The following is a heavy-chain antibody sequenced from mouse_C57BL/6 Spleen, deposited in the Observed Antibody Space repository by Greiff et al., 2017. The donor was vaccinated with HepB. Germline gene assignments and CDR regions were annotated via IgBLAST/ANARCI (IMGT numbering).Heavy chain of an antibody. V-gene: IGHV1-52*01. Sequence: QVQLKESGAELVRPGSSVKLSCKASGYTFTSYWMHWVKQRPIQGLEWIGNIDPSDSETHYNQKFKDKATLTVDKSSSTAYMQLSSLTSEDSASYYCDRSYYRSSYDYAMDYWGQGTSVTVSS. CDR3: DRSYYRSSYDYAMDY. CDR1: GYTFTSYW. D-gene: IGHD1-1*01. CDR2: IDPSDSET. J-gene: IGHJ4*01.